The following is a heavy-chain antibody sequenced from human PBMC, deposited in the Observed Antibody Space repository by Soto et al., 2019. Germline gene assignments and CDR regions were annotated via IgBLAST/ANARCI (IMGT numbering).Heavy chain of an antibody. CDR1: GGSISNSSYQ. D-gene: IGHD4-4*01. CDR2: ISHSGST. J-gene: IGHJ6*03. CDR3: ARFSGVTTILYYYYMDV. Sequence: SETLSLTCTVSGGSISNSSYQWGWIRQPPGKGLQWIGKISHSGSTYYNPSLKSRLTISVDTSKNQFSLKLSSVTAADTAVYYCARFSGVTTILYYYYMDVWGKGTTVTVSS. V-gene: IGHV4-39*01.